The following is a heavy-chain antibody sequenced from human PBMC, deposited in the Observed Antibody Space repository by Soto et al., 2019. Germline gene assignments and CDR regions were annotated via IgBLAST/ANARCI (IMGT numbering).Heavy chain of an antibody. J-gene: IGHJ4*02. V-gene: IGHV3-48*03. CDR3: ARALYSSGPKGY. CDR2: ISSSGSTI. CDR1: GFTFSSYE. D-gene: IGHD6-19*01. Sequence: PGGSLRLFCAASGFTFSSYEMNWVRQAPGKGLEWVSYISSSGSTIYYADSVKGRFTISRDNAKNSLYLQMNSLRAEDTAVYYCARALYSSGPKGYWGQGTLVTVSS.